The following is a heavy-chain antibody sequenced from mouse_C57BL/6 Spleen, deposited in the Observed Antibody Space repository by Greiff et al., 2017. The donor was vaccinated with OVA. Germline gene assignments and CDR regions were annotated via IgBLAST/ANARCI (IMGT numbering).Heavy chain of an antibody. J-gene: IGHJ3*01. V-gene: IGHV1-19*01. CDR1: GYTFTDYY. CDR2: INPYNGGT. Sequence: VQLQQSGPVLVKPGASVKMSCKASGYTFTDYYMNWVKQSHGKSLEWIGVINPYNGGTSYNQKFKGKATLTVDKSSSTAYMELNSLTSEDSAVYYCARSYYGSSYWFAYWGQGTLVTVSA. D-gene: IGHD1-1*01. CDR3: ARSYYGSSYWFAY.